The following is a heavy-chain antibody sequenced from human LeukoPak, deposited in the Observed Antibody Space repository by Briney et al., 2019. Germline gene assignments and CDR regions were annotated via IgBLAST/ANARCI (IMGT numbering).Heavy chain of an antibody. CDR3: AKEEAGDYGDYYYYYMDV. V-gene: IGHV3-33*06. D-gene: IGHD4-17*01. J-gene: IGHJ6*03. CDR2: IWYDGSNK. Sequence: PGGSLRLSCAASGFTFSSYGMHWVRQAPGKGLEWVAVIWYDGSNKYYADSVKGRFTISRDNSKNTLYLQMNSLRAEDTAVYYCAKEEAGDYGDYYYYYMDVWGKGTTVTVSS. CDR1: GFTFSSYG.